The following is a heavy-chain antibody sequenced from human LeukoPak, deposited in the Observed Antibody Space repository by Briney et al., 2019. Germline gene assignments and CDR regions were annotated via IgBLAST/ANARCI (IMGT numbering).Heavy chain of an antibody. CDR3: ARRFNYYDSSGYYEGFYYDY. Sequence: ASVKVSCKASGYTFTSYGISWVRQAPGQGLEWMGWISAYAQKFQGRVTMTTDTSTSTAYMELRSLRSDDTAVYYCARRFNYYDSSGYYEGFYYDYWGQGTLVTVSS. D-gene: IGHD3-22*01. V-gene: IGHV1-18*01. J-gene: IGHJ4*02. CDR2: ISAY. CDR1: GYTFTSYG.